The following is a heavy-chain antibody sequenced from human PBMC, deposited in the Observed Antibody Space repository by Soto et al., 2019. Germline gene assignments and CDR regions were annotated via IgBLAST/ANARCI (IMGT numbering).Heavy chain of an antibody. V-gene: IGHV3-33*01. CDR2: IWYDGSNK. CDR3: ARGGIVVVPAAKYEVLGY. J-gene: IGHJ4*02. Sequence: GGSLRLSCAASGFTFSSYGMHWVRQAPGKGLEWVAVIWYDGSNKYYADSVKGRFTISRDNSKNTLYLQMNSLRAEDTAVYYCARGGIVVVPAAKYEVLGYWGQGTLVTVSS. D-gene: IGHD2-2*01. CDR1: GFTFSSYG.